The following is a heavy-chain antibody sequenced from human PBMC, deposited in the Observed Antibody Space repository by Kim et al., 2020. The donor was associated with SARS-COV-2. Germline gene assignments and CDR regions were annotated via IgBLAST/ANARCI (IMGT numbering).Heavy chain of an antibody. D-gene: IGHD1-26*01. V-gene: IGHV1-24*01. CDR1: GYTLTELS. J-gene: IGHJ6*03. CDR3: AIGPVGATSYCYYMDV. CDR2: FDPEDGET. Sequence: ASVKVSCKVSGYTLTELSMHWVRQAPGQGLEWMGGFDPEDGETIYAQKFQGRVTMTEDTSTDTAYMELNSLRFEDTAVYYCAIGPVGATSYCYYMDVWGKGTTVTVSS.